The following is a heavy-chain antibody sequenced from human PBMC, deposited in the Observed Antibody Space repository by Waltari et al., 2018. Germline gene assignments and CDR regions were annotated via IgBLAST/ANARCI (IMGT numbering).Heavy chain of an antibody. V-gene: IGHV1-3*01. D-gene: IGHD5-12*01. CDR1: GYTFTSYA. J-gene: IGHJ4*02. CDR2: INAGNGNT. CDR3: ARGRIRVRGYDNRLFGY. Sequence: QVQLVQSGAEVKKPGASVKVSCKASGYTFTSYAMHWVRQAPGQRLEWMGWINAGNGNTKYSQKFQGRVTITRNTSISTAYMELSSLRSEDTAVYYCARGRIRVRGYDNRLFGYWGQGTLVTVSS.